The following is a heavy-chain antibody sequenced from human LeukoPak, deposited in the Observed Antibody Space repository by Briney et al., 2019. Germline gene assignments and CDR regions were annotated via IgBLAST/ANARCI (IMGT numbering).Heavy chain of an antibody. Sequence: ASVKVSCKASGYTFTGYYMHWVRQAPGQGLEWMGWINPNSGGTNYAQKFQGRVTMTRDTSISTAYMELSSLRSEDTAVYYCARMGHITGTWYYYYYYMDVWGKGATVTVSS. CDR2: INPNSGGT. D-gene: IGHD1-20*01. V-gene: IGHV1-2*02. CDR3: ARMGHITGTWYYYYYYMDV. J-gene: IGHJ6*03. CDR1: GYTFTGYY.